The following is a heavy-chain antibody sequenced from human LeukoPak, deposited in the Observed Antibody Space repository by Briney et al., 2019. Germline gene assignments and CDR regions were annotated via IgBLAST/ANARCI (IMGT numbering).Heavy chain of an antibody. CDR2: VGTAGDT. V-gene: IGHV3-13*01. CDR1: GFTFSTYD. D-gene: IGHD3-10*01. Sequence: PGGSLRLSCAASGFTFSTYDMHWVRQVAGKGLEWVSAVGTAGDTYYQGSVKGRFTISRDNAKNSLFLQMNSLRAGDTAVYYCARSHLYFGSGIDYWGLGTLVNVSS. J-gene: IGHJ4*02. CDR3: ARSHLYFGSGIDY.